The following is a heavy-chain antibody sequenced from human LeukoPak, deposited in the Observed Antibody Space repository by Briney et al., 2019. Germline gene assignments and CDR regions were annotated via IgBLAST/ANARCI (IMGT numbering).Heavy chain of an antibody. CDR2: VYYSGST. V-gene: IGHV4-39*07. CDR3: ARGYYYDSSGWSYYYYYMDV. J-gene: IGHJ6*03. D-gene: IGHD3-22*01. Sequence: SETLSLTCTVSGDSMDTKVYYWGWIRHAPGKGLEWIGAVYYSGSTDYNPSLKSRVTISVDTSKNQFSLKLSSVTAADTAVYYCARGYYYDSSGWSYYYYYMDVWGKGTTVTISS. CDR1: GDSMDTKVYY.